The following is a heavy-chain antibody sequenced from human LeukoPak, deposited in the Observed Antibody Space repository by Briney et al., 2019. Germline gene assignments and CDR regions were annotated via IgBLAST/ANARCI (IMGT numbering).Heavy chain of an antibody. J-gene: IGHJ4*02. Sequence: SVKVSCKASGYTFTGYYIHWVRQAPGQGLEWMGRIIPILGIANYAQKFQGRVTITADKSTSTAYMELSSLRSEDTAVYYCVVGEDYDFWSGYYFDYWGQGTLVTVSS. CDR2: IIPILGIA. CDR1: GYTFTGYY. D-gene: IGHD3-3*01. V-gene: IGHV1-69*02. CDR3: VVGEDYDFWSGYYFDY.